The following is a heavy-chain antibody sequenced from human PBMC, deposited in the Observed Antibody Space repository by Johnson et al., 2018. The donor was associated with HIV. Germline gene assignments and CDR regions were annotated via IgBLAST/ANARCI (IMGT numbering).Heavy chain of an antibody. CDR1: GFTVSSNY. Sequence: EVQLVESGGGLVKPGGSLRLSCAASGFTVSSNYMSWVRQAPGKGLEWVSIIYSGGSTYYTDSVKGRFTISRDNSKNTLYLQMNSLRAEDTAVYYCARIGAWQLHRAFDIWGQGTMVTVSS. D-gene: IGHD2-15*01. CDR3: ARIGAWQLHRAFDI. V-gene: IGHV3-66*02. J-gene: IGHJ3*02. CDR2: IYSGGST.